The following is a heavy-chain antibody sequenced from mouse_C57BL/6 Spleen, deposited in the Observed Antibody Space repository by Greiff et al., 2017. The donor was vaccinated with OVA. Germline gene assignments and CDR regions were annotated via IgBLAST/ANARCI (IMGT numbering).Heavy chain of an antibody. CDR1: GFTFSDYY. Sequence: EVKLMESEGGLVQPGSSMKLSCTASGFTFSDYYMAWVRQVPEKGLEWVANINYDGSSTYYLDSLKSRFIISRDNAKNILYLQMSSLKSEDTATYYCARVLYYGSSYLWAMDYWGQGTSVTVSS. V-gene: IGHV5-16*01. CDR3: ARVLYYGSSYLWAMDY. CDR2: INYDGSST. D-gene: IGHD1-1*01. J-gene: IGHJ4*01.